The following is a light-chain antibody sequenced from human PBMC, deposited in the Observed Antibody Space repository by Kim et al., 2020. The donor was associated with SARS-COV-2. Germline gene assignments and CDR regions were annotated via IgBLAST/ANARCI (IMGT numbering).Light chain of an antibody. CDR1: SLRNYY. V-gene: IGLV3-19*01. J-gene: IGLJ1*01. Sequence: SSELTQDPAVSVALGQTVRITCQGDSLRNYYASWYQQKLGQAPVLVIYGENNRPSGIPDRFSGSSSANTAALTITGAQAEDEADYYCNSRDSSGYVFGTGTKVTVL. CDR2: GEN. CDR3: NSRDSSGYV.